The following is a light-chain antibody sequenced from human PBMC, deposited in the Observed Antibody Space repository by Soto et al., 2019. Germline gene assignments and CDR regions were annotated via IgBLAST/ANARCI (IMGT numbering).Light chain of an antibody. CDR2: AIS. Sequence: EIVLTQSPGTLSLSPAERATLACRASESVTSTHVAWYQQKGGQAPRLLIYAISTRASGIPDRFSGSGSGTDFTLTISRLEPEDFGVYYCQRYGTSRGTFGQGTKLEIK. CDR3: QRYGTSRGT. CDR1: ESVTSTH. V-gene: IGKV3-20*01. J-gene: IGKJ2*01.